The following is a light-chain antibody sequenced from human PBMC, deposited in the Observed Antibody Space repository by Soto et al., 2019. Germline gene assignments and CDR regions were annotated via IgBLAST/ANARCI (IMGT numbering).Light chain of an antibody. Sequence: AIQMTQSPSSLSASVGDRVTITCRASQGIRDDLGWYQQKPGKAPELLIYAASILLSGVPSRFSDSGSGTDFTLTISSLQPEDSATYYCLQDYNYPWTFGQGTKVEIK. V-gene: IGKV1-6*01. CDR2: AAS. J-gene: IGKJ1*01. CDR3: LQDYNYPWT. CDR1: QGIRDD.